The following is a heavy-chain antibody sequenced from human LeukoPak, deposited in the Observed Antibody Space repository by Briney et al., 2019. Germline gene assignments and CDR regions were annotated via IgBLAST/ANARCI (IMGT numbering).Heavy chain of an antibody. D-gene: IGHD3-9*01. CDR1: RYTPSSYG. CDR2: IWYDGSNK. V-gene: IGHV3-33*01. J-gene: IGHJ4*02. Sequence: GGSLRLSSAASRYTPSSYGMHWVRQAPGKGLEWVAVIWYDGSNKYYADSVKGRFTISRENSKNTLYLQMNSLRAEDSAVYYCGRNDVAATGALDFWGQGTLVTVSS. CDR3: GRNDVAATGALDF.